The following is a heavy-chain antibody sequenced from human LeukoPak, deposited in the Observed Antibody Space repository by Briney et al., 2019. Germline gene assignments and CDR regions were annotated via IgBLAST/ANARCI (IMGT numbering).Heavy chain of an antibody. D-gene: IGHD3/OR15-3a*01. Sequence: PGGSLRLSCVGSGFSFSRAWLNWVRQAPGKGLEWVGRIKYKFGTAATDHPPSLRSRFTMSRDDSRNTLFLQMNNLKSDDTGVYYCTTCWTGATHDGFWGRGTLVTVSS. J-gene: IGHJ4*02. CDR1: GFSFSRAW. CDR2: IKYKFGTAAT. CDR3: TTCWTGATHDGF. V-gene: IGHV3-15*07.